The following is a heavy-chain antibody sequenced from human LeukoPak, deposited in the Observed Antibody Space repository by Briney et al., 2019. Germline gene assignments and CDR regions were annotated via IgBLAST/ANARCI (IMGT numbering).Heavy chain of an antibody. Sequence: PGGSLRLSFAASGFTFDDYTMHWVRQAPGKGLEWVSLISWDGGSTYYADSVKGRFTISRDNSKNSLYLQMNSLRTEDTALYYCAKSPGIAAAFSYWGQGTLVTVSS. CDR1: GFTFDDYT. J-gene: IGHJ4*02. V-gene: IGHV3-43*01. D-gene: IGHD6-13*01. CDR3: AKSPGIAAAFSY. CDR2: ISWDGGST.